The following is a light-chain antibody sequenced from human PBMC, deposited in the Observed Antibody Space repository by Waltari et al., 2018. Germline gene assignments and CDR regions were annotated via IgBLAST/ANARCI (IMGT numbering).Light chain of an antibody. CDR3: QQYNSYSRT. CDR1: QSSSSW. J-gene: IGKJ1*01. V-gene: IGKV1-5*03. Sequence: DIQMTQSPSTLSASVGDRVTITCRASQSSSSWLAWYQQKPGKAPKPLVYKASSLESGVPSRFSGSGSGTEFTLNISSLQPDDFATYYCQQYNSYSRTFGQGTKVEIK. CDR2: KAS.